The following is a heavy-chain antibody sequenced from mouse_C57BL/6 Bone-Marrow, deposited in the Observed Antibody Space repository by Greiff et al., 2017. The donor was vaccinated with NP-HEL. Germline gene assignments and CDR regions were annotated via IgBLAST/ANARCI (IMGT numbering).Heavy chain of an antibody. J-gene: IGHJ1*03. V-gene: IGHV10-1*01. CDR1: GFSFNTYA. D-gene: IGHD1-1*01. CDR2: IRSKSNNYAT. CDR3: VRSPFFTTVVDWYFDV. Sequence: EVQLVESGGGLVQPKGSLKLSCAASGFSFNTYAMNWVRQAPGTGLEWVARIRSKSNNYATYYADSVKDRFTISRDDSESMLYLQMNNLKTEDTAMYYCVRSPFFTTVVDWYFDVWGTGTTVTVSS.